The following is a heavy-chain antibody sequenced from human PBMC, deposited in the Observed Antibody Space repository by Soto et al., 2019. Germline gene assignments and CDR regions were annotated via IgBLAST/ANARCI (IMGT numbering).Heavy chain of an antibody. CDR3: ASMIRVRNTGAYGY. J-gene: IGHJ4*02. CDR2: IYPGDSDT. CDR1: GYSFTSYW. D-gene: IGHD3-22*01. Sequence: PGESLKISCKGSGYSFTSYWIAWVRQMPGKGLEWMGIIYPGDSDTRYSPSFQGQVTISADESISTAYLQWSSLKASDTAMCYCASMIRVRNTGAYGYWGQGTLVTVSS. V-gene: IGHV5-51*01.